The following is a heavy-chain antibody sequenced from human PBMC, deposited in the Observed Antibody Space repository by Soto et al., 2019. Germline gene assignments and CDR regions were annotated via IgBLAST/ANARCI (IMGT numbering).Heavy chain of an antibody. CDR2: IHSDGSST. D-gene: IGHD1-26*01. CDR1: GFTCSYYW. CDR3: ARGDRGAFDL. Sequence: EVQLLESGGGLVQPGESLRLSCAASGFTCSYYWMHWVRQAPGMGLVWVSRIHSDGSSTTYADSVKGRFTISRDNARNTLYLQMNSLRAEDTAVYYCARGDRGAFDLWGQGTVVTVSS. J-gene: IGHJ3*01. V-gene: IGHV3-74*01.